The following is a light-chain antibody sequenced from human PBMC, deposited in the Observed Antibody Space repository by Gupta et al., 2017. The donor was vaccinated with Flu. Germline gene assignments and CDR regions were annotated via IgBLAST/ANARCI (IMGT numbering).Light chain of an antibody. V-gene: IGLV2-23*02. Sequence: GQSITISCTGTSSDVGSYNLVSWYQQHPGKAPKLMIYEVSKRPAGVSNRFSGSKSGNTASLTISGLQAEDEADYYCCSYAGSRVFGGGTKLTVL. CDR1: SSDVGSYNL. CDR2: EVS. J-gene: IGLJ3*02. CDR3: CSYAGSRV.